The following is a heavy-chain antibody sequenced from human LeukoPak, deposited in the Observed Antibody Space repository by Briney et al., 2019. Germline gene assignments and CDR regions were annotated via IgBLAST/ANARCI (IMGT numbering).Heavy chain of an antibody. V-gene: IGHV1-69*13. Sequence: SVKVSCKASGGTFSSYAISWVRQAPGQGLEWMGGIIPILGTANYAQKFQGRVTTTADESTSTAYMELSSLRSEDTAVYYCARCSLDIVVVANWFDPWGQGTLVTVSS. CDR3: ARCSLDIVVVANWFDP. J-gene: IGHJ5*02. CDR1: GGTFSSYA. D-gene: IGHD2-2*03. CDR2: IIPILGTA.